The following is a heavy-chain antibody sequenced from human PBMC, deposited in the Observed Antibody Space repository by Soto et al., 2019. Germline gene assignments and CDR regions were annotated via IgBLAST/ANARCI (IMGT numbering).Heavy chain of an antibody. Sequence: EVQLVESGGGLVKPGGSLRLSCAASGFTFNSYIMNSVRQAPGKGLEWVSSISSSSNYIYYADSVKGRFSISRDNDKNSLYLQMNTLRAEDTAVYYCTRGGGNAPVFEYWGQGTLVTVAS. J-gene: IGHJ4*02. V-gene: IGHV3-21*02. CDR3: TRGGGNAPVFEY. CDR1: GFTFNSYI. CDR2: ISSSSNYI. D-gene: IGHD5-12*01.